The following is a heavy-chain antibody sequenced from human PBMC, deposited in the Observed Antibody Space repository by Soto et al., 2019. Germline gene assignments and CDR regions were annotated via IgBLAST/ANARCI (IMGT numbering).Heavy chain of an antibody. D-gene: IGHD2-8*01. CDR3: AREYCTNSMCFQPDV. J-gene: IGHJ4*02. CDR1: GYTFSIYG. Sequence: GASVKVSCKTSGYTFSIYGVSWVRQAPGQGLEWMGWISGNNDNTNYAPELQGRVTMTTDTSTSTAYMELRNLMSDDTAVYYCAREYCTNSMCFQPDVWGQGTLVTVSS. CDR2: ISGNNDNT. V-gene: IGHV1-18*01.